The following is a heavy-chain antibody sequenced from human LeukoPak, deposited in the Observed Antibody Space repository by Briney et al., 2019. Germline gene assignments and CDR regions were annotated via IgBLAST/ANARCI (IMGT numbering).Heavy chain of an antibody. CDR3: AKDWGSDIYYFYMDV. J-gene: IGHJ6*03. CDR1: GFAFINSG. Sequence: GGSLRLSCAASGFAFINSGMHWVRQAPGRGLQWVAFIRYDGSNTYYADSVKGRFIISRDNSKNNVYLQMNSLRVGDTAVYYCAKDWGSDIYYFYMDVWGKGTTVTVSS. CDR2: IRYDGSNT. D-gene: IGHD3-16*01. V-gene: IGHV3-30*02.